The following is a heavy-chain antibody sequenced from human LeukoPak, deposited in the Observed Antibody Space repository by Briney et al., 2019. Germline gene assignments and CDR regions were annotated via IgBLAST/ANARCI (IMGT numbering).Heavy chain of an antibody. V-gene: IGHV4-59*08. CDR1: GGSTSGFY. Sequence: SETLSLTCSVSGGSTSGFYWSWIRQPPGKGLEWVGYIYYSGDSNSNPSLKSRVTMSLDASKNQFSLRLSSVTAADTAVYYCARHPFSTPFDYWGRGTLVTVSS. J-gene: IGHJ4*02. CDR3: ARHPFSTPFDY. D-gene: IGHD2/OR15-2a*01. CDR2: IYYSGDS.